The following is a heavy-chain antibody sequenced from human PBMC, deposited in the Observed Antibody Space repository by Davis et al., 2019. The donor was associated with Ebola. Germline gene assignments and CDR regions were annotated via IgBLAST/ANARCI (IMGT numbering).Heavy chain of an antibody. Sequence: MPSETLSLTCTVSGGSISSYYWSWIRQPPGKGLEWIGYIYYSGSTNYNPSLKSRVTISVDTSKNQFSLKLSSVTAADTAVYYCARHGGIAVAGKLYWFDPWGQGTLVTVSS. V-gene: IGHV4-59*08. CDR3: ARHGGIAVAGKLYWFDP. J-gene: IGHJ5*02. CDR1: GGSISSYY. CDR2: IYYSGST. D-gene: IGHD6-19*01.